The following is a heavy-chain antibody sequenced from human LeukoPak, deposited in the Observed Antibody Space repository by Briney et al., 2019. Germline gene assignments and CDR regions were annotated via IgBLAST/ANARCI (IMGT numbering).Heavy chain of an antibody. CDR1: GFTFSAYA. Sequence: GGSLRLSCAASGFTFSAYAMTWVLQAPGKGLEWVSVVGGSGGSTYYADSAKGRFTISRDDSKNTVYLEMNSLRAEDTAVYYCARKSSGRFDYHFDYWGQGTLVTVSS. J-gene: IGHJ4*02. CDR3: ARKSSGRFDYHFDY. V-gene: IGHV3-23*01. D-gene: IGHD6-19*01. CDR2: VGGSGGST.